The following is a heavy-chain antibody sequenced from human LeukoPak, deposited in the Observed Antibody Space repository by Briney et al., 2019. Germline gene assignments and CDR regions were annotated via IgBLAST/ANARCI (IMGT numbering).Heavy chain of an antibody. CDR2: ISDSGGST. CDR1: GFAFSSYA. Sequence: GGSLRLSCAASGFAFSSYAMSWVRQPPGKGLEWVSTISDSGGSTYYADSVKGRFTISRDNSENTLYLQMNSLRAEDSAVYYCARVYYGSGSYSYFDYWGQGTLVTVSS. D-gene: IGHD3-10*01. V-gene: IGHV3-23*01. CDR3: ARVYYGSGSYSYFDY. J-gene: IGHJ4*02.